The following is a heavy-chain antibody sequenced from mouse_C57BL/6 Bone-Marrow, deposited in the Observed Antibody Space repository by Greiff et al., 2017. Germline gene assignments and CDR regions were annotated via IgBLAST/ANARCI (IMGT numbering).Heavy chain of an antibody. V-gene: IGHV1-61*01. CDR1: GYTFTSYW. CDR3: AAYYFDY. CDR2: SYPSDSET. Sequence: QVQLQQPGAELVRPGSSVKLSCKASGYTFTSYWMDWVKQRPGQGLEWIGNSYPSDSETHYNQKFKDKATLTVDKSSSTAYMQLSSLTSEDSAVYYCAAYYFDYWGQGTTLTVSS. J-gene: IGHJ2*01.